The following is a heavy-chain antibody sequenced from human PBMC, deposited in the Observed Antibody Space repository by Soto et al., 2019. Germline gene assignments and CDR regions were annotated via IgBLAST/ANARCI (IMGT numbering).Heavy chain of an antibody. V-gene: IGHV1-18*01. D-gene: IGHD3-22*01. CDR2: ISAYNGNT. CDR1: GYTLTELS. CDR3: AREGDSSGYLAFDI. J-gene: IGHJ3*02. Sequence: ASVKVSCKVSGYTLTELSMHWVRQAPGQGLEWMGWISAYNGNTNYAQKLQGRVTMTTDTSTRTAYMELRSLRSDDTAVYYCAREGDSSGYLAFDIWGQGTMVTVSS.